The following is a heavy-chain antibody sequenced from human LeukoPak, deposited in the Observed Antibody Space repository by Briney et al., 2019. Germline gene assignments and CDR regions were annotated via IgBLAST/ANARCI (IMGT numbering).Heavy chain of an antibody. CDR2: ISVSGNT. CDR1: GFTLSSYA. J-gene: IGHJ3*02. V-gene: IGHV3-23*01. D-gene: IGHD3-10*01. Sequence: PGGSLRLSCAASGFTLSSYAMSWVRQAPGKGLEWVSAISVSGNTYHADSVKGRFTISRDSSKNTLYLQMNRLRAEDAAVYYCARSGGSQDAFDIWGQGTMVTVSS. CDR3: ARSGGSQDAFDI.